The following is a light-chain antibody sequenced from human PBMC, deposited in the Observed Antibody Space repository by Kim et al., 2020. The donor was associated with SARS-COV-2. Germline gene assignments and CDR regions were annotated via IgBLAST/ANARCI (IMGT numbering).Light chain of an antibody. Sequence: ERVMTQSPGTLSVSPGERATLSCRASQSVSSNLAWYQQRPGQPPRLLIYGTSTRATGIPARFSGSGSGTEFTLTISSLQSEDSALYYCQQYNNWPQTFGQGTKVDIK. CDR1: QSVSSN. CDR2: GTS. V-gene: IGKV3-15*01. CDR3: QQYNNWPQT. J-gene: IGKJ1*01.